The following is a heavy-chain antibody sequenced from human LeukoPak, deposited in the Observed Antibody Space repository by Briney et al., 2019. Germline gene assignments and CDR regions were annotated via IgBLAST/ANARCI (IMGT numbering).Heavy chain of an antibody. D-gene: IGHD1-26*01. J-gene: IGHJ3*02. CDR1: GYTFTSYA. CDR3: ARGAHSTTEGAFDI. CDR2: IIPIFGTA. V-gene: IGHV1-69*13. Sequence: GASVKVSCKASGYTFTSYAMHWVRQAPGQGLEWMGGIIPIFGTANYAQKFQGRVTITADESTSTAYMELSSLRSEDTAVYYCARGAHSTTEGAFDIWGQGTMVTVSS.